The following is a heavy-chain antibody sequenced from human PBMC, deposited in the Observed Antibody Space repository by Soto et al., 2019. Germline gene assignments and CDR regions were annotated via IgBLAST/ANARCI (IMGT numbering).Heavy chain of an antibody. CDR2: INHSGST. CDR3: VRGLTAGSIAVVVAAAAVYFDY. D-gene: IGHD2-15*01. CDR1: GGSFSGYY. Sequence: SETLSLTCAVYGGSFSGYYWSWIRQPPGKGMEWIGEINHSGSTNYNPSLKSRVTISVDTSKNQFSLKLSSVTASDTAVYYCVRGLTAGSIAVVVAAAAVYFDYWGQGTLVTVSS. J-gene: IGHJ4*02. V-gene: IGHV4-34*01.